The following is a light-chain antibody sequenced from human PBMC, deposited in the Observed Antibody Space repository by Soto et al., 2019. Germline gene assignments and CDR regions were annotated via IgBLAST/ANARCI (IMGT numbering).Light chain of an antibody. CDR1: QSISNS. CDR3: QQTYSTPIFA. V-gene: IGKV1-39*01. Sequence: DIQMTQSPSSLSASVGDRVTITCRASQSISNSLNWYQHKVGKAPKLLLSAASILQSGVPSRFSGSGSGPDFNLSIRSLQPEDFATYCCQQTYSTPIFAVGRGTKVVIK. CDR2: AAS. J-gene: IGKJ3*01.